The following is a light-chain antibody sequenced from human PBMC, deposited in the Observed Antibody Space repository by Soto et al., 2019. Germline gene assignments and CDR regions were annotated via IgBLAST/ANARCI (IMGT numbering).Light chain of an antibody. J-gene: IGKJ1*01. V-gene: IGKV1-5*03. Sequence: DIQMTQSPSTLSASVGDRVTITCRASQSISGWLAWYQQKPGKAPKLLIYKASSLESGVPSRFSGSGSGTEFTLTISSLQPDDFATYYCQQYQSYCQFGQGTKVEIK. CDR3: QQYQSYCQ. CDR2: KAS. CDR1: QSISGW.